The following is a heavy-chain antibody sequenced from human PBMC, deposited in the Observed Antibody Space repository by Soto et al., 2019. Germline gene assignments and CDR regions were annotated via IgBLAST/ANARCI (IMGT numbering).Heavy chain of an antibody. J-gene: IGHJ6*02. CDR3: AKGLRRLLRTQYYYGLDV. D-gene: IGHD3-16*01. V-gene: IGHV3-23*01. CDR2: ISGSGGNT. Sequence: GSLRLSCAASGFTFSPYAMTWVRQAPGKGLEWVSSISGSGGNTNYADSVKGRFTVSRDNSKRTLSLQMNSLTEEDTAIYYCAKGLRRLLRTQYYYGLDVWGRGTTVTGLL. CDR1: GFTFSPYA.